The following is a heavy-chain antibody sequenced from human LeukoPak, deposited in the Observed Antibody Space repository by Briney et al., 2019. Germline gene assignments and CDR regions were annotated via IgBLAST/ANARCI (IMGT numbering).Heavy chain of an antibody. CDR3: VRDCSGGSCYYN. CDR1: GGYISSYN. Sequence: PSETLSLTCTVSGGYISSYNWGWVRQSPGKGLEWIGNIYYSGSTKYNPSLKSRVTISVDTSKNQFSLKLSSVTAADTAVYYCVRDCSGGSCYYNWGQGTLVTVSS. CDR2: IYYSGST. D-gene: IGHD2-15*01. J-gene: IGHJ4*02. V-gene: IGHV4-59*01.